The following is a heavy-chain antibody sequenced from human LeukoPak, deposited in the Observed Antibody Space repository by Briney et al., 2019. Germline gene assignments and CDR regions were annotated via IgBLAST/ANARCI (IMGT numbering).Heavy chain of an antibody. CDR1: GFTVSSNY. CDR2: ISWNSGSK. CDR3: AKSSYGPFDY. J-gene: IGHJ4*02. V-gene: IGHV3-9*01. Sequence: GGSLRLSCAASGFTVSSNYMSWVRQAPGKGLEWVSGISWNSGSKGYADSVKGRFTISRDNAKNSLYLQMNSLRAEDTALYYCAKSSYGPFDYWGQGTLVTVSS. D-gene: IGHD5-18*01.